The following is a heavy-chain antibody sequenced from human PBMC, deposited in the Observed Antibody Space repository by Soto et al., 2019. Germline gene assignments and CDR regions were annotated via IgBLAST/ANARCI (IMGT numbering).Heavy chain of an antibody. V-gene: IGHV3-23*01. Sequence: GGSLRLSCTASGFIFSSYAMSWVRQAPGKELEWVSTISGNSGKTNYAESVKGRFSISRDNSKNTVHLQLDSLRAEDTAVYFCAKLGFVLMELYYFHQWGHGTLVTVSS. J-gene: IGHJ4*01. CDR1: GFIFSSYA. CDR2: ISGNSGKT. CDR3: AKLGFVLMELYYFHQ. D-gene: IGHD2-8*01.